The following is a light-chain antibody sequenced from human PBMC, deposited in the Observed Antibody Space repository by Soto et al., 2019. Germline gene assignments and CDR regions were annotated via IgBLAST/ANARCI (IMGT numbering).Light chain of an antibody. J-gene: IGKJ3*01. CDR1: QSVNSN. CDR3: QQYNNWPLFT. V-gene: IGKV3-15*01. Sequence: DTVMTQSPATLSVSPGERATLSCRASQSVNSNLAWYQQKPGQAPRLLIYGASTRATGIPARFSGSGSGTEFTLAISSLQSEDFAIYYCQQYNNWPLFTFGPGTKV. CDR2: GAS.